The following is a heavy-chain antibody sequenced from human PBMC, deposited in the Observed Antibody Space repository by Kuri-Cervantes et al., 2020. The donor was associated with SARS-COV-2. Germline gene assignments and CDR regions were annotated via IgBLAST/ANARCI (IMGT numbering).Heavy chain of an antibody. V-gene: IGHV3-20*01. J-gene: IGHJ4*02. Sequence: GESLKISCAASGFTFSSYSMSWVRQAPGKGLEWVSGINWNGGSTGYADSVKGRFTISRDNAKNSLYLQMNSLRAKDTALYHCARERSGSYDYWGQGTLVTVSS. D-gene: IGHD1-26*01. CDR3: ARERSGSYDY. CDR1: GFTFSSYS. CDR2: INWNGGST.